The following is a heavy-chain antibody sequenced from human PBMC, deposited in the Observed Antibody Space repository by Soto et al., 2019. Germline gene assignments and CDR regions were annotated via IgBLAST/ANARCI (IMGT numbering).Heavy chain of an antibody. CDR3: AKPQVAAARLPYYFDY. D-gene: IGHD2-15*01. V-gene: IGHV3-23*01. CDR1: GFSFSSYF. J-gene: IGHJ4*02. CDR2: IGGSGTST. Sequence: GGSLRLSCATSGFSFSSYFMSWVRQAPGEGLEWVSGIGGSGTSTYYADSVKGRLTISRDNSKNTLYLQMDSLRAEDTAVYYCAKPQVAAARLPYYFDYWGQGTLVTVSS.